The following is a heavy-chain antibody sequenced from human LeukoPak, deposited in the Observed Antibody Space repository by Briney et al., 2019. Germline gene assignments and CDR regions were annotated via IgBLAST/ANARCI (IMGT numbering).Heavy chain of an antibody. CDR3: ARDVVVVVAATRVNWFDP. Sequence: SETLSLTCAVSGGSISSSNWWSWVRQPPGKGLEWIGEIYHSGSTNYNPSLKSRVTISVDKSKNQFSLKLSSVTAADTAVYYCARDVVVVVAATRVNWFDPWGQGTLVTVSS. CDR2: IYHSGST. J-gene: IGHJ5*02. CDR1: GGSISSSNW. V-gene: IGHV4-4*02. D-gene: IGHD2-15*01.